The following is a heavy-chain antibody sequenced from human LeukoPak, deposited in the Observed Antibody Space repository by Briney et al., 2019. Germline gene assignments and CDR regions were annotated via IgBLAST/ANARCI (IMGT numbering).Heavy chain of an antibody. CDR3: ARDRTYYYYFGMDV. CDR2: ISAYNGNT. J-gene: IGHJ6*04. V-gene: IGHV1-18*04. Sequence: GASVKVSCKASGYTFTSYGISWLRQAPGQGLEWMGRISAYNGNTNYPQKLQGRVTMTTDTSTSTAYMELRSLRSDDTAVYYCARDRTYYYYFGMDVWGKGTTVTVSS. CDR1: GYTFTSYG. D-gene: IGHD1-1*01.